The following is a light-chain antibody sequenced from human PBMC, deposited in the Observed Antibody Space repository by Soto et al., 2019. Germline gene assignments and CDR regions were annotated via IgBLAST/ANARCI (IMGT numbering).Light chain of an antibody. Sequence: DIQMTQSPSTLSASVGDRVTITCRANQSISSWLAWYQQKPGKAPKLLIYDASSLESGVPSRFSGSGSGTEFTLTISSLQPDDFATYYCQQYISYYVWTFGQGTKVEIK. CDR2: DAS. J-gene: IGKJ1*01. CDR1: QSISSW. V-gene: IGKV1-5*01. CDR3: QQYISYYVWT.